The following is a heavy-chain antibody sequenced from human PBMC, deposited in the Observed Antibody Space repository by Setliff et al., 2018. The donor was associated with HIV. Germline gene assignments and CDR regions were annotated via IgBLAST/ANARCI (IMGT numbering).Heavy chain of an antibody. CDR2: MNPNSGVS. D-gene: IGHD3-10*01. CDR3: ARGKGVRGVIITGGLDV. J-gene: IGHJ6*02. V-gene: IGHV1-8*01. Sequence: ASVKVSCKPSGHTFTNYDIHWMRRATGQGLEWMGWMNPNSGVSGYALKFHDRVTMTRDTSITTAYMELSSLTSEDTAVYYCARGKGVRGVIITGGLDVWGQGTTVTVSS. CDR1: GHTFTNYD.